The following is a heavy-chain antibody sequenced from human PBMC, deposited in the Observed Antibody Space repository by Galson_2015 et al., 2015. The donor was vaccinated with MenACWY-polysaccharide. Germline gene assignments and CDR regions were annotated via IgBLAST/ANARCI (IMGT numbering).Heavy chain of an antibody. V-gene: IGHV4-4*02. CDR3: ARKFDS. Sequence: STNYNPSLKSRVTLSLDKSKNQFSLKMSSVTAADTAVYYCARKFDSWGQGILVTVPS. J-gene: IGHJ4*02. CDR2: ST.